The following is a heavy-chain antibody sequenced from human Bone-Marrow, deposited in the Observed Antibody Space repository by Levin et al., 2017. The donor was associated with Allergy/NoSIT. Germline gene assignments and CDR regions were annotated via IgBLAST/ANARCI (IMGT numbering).Heavy chain of an antibody. D-gene: IGHD1-1*01. CDR2: INHSGST. CDR1: GGSFSGYY. Sequence: TTSETLSLTCAVYGGSFSGYYWSWIRQPPGEGLEWIGEINHSGSTNYNPSLKSRVTISVDTSKNQFSLKLSAVTAADTAVYYGARGNWNVRFDPWGQGTLVTVSS. V-gene: IGHV4-34*01. CDR3: ARGNWNVRFDP. J-gene: IGHJ5*02.